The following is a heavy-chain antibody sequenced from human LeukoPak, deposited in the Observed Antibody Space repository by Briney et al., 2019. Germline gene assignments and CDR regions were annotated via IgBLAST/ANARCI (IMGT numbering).Heavy chain of an antibody. CDR1: GYSISSGYY. J-gene: IGHJ3*02. Sequence: SETLSRTCTLSGYSISSGYYWGWIWQPPGKGLEWIGSIYHSGSTYYNPSLKSRVTISVDTSKNQFSLKLSSVTAADTAVYYCARAATVTMDDAFDIWGQGTMVTVSS. D-gene: IGHD4-11*01. CDR3: ARAATVTMDDAFDI. V-gene: IGHV4-38-2*02. CDR2: IYHSGST.